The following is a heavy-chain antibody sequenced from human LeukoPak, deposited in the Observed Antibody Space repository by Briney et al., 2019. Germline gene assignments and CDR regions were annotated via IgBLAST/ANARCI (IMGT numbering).Heavy chain of an antibody. CDR2: ISSSGSTI. Sequence: GGSLRLSCAASGFTFSSYEMNWVRQAPGKGLEWVSYISSSGSTIYYADSVKGRFTISRDNAKNSLYLQMNSLRAEDTAVYYCARDRYAAVTGSTFDYWGQGTLITVST. D-gene: IGHD6-19*01. CDR3: ARDRYAAVTGSTFDY. CDR1: GFTFSSYE. J-gene: IGHJ4*02. V-gene: IGHV3-48*03.